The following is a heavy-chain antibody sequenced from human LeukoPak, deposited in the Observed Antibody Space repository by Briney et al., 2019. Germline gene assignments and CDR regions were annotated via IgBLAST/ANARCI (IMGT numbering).Heavy chain of an antibody. V-gene: IGHV1-2*02. D-gene: IGHD1-14*01. CDR1: GSPFIGSF. Sequence: ASVTVSCKASGSPFIGSFLHWVRQAPGQGLEWMGWINPISGDTNSAQKFQGRLTITRDPSKTTAYMELSGLRPDDTALYYCARDHGTMIAVFGIYLDLWGRGTPVTVSS. J-gene: IGHJ2*01. CDR2: INPISGDT. CDR3: ARDHGTMIAVFGIYLDL.